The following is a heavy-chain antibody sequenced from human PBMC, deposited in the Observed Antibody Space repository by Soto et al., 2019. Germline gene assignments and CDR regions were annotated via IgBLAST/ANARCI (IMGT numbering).Heavy chain of an antibody. CDR2: INSNGSST. D-gene: IGHD6-6*01. V-gene: IGHV3-23*01. CDR3: AKDVIEQLQYKAFDY. J-gene: IGHJ4*02. CDR1: GFTFSSYC. Sequence: PGGSLRLSCAASGFTFSSYCMHWVRQAPGKGLEWVSPINSNGSSTNYADSVKGRFTISRDNSKNTLYLQMNSLRAEDTAVYYCAKDVIEQLQYKAFDYWGQGTLVTVSS.